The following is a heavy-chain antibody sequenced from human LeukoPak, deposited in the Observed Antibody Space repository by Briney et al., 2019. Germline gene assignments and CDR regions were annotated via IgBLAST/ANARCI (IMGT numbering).Heavy chain of an antibody. J-gene: IGHJ4*02. D-gene: IGHD3-3*01. Sequence: GTSGKVSCKASGFTFTSSAVQWVRQARGQRLEWIGWIVVGSGNTNYAQKFQERVTITRDMSTSTAYMELSRLRSDDTAVYYCARPYDFWSGYYTGYYFDYWGQGTLVTVSS. CDR3: ARPYDFWSGYYTGYYFDY. CDR1: GFTFTSSA. V-gene: IGHV1-58*01. CDR2: IVVGSGNT.